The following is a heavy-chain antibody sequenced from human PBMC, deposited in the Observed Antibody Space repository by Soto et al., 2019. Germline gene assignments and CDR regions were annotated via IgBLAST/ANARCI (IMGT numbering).Heavy chain of an antibody. V-gene: IGHV6-1*01. CDR3: ARGGYDWAHGMDV. J-gene: IGHJ6*02. D-gene: IGHD5-12*01. Sequence: SQTLSLTCAISGDSVSSNSAAWNWIRQPPSRGLEWLGRTYYRSKWYNDYAVSVKSRITINPDTSKNQFSLQLNSVTPEDTAVYYCARGGYDWAHGMDVWGQGTTVTVSS. CDR2: TYYRSKWYN. CDR1: GDSVSSNSAA.